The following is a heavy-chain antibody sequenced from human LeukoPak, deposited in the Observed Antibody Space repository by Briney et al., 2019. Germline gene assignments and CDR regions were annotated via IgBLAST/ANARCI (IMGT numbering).Heavy chain of an antibody. CDR1: GGSFSDFY. Sequence: SETLSLACAAYGGSFSDFYWNWIRQPPGKGLEWIGQISHSGGINYNPSLQSRVTLSVDTSNNHFSLRLTPVTAADTAVYYCVRGYSEYWSDWGQGSLVTVSS. V-gene: IGHV4-34*01. CDR2: ISHSGGI. D-gene: IGHD3-3*01. J-gene: IGHJ4*02. CDR3: VRGYSEYWSD.